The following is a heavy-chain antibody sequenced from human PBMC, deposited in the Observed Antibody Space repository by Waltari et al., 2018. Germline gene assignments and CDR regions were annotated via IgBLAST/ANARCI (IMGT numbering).Heavy chain of an antibody. V-gene: IGHV1-69*05. CDR1: GGTFSSYA. D-gene: IGHD6-6*01. J-gene: IGHJ5*02. Sequence: QVQLVQSGAEVKKPGSSVKVSCKASGGTFSSYAISWVRQAPGQGLEWMGGIIPIFGTANYAQKCQGRVTITTDESTSTAYMELSGLRSEDTAVYYCARDQDSSFSRWFDPWGQGTLVTVSS. CDR2: IIPIFGTA. CDR3: ARDQDSSFSRWFDP.